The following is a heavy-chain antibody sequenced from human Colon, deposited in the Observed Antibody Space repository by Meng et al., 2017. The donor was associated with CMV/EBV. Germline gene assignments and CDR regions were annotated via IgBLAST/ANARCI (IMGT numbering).Heavy chain of an antibody. V-gene: IGHV3-23*01. J-gene: IGHJ4*02. CDR2: ISGSGGSI. Sequence: GESLKISCAASGFTFSSYAMHWVRQAPGRGPEWVSGISGSGGSIKYADSVKGRFTITRDNSKNTLYLQMDSLRVEDTAVYHCAKDLRITVFGVAPVWGQGTPVTVSS. CDR3: AKDLRITVFGVAPV. CDR1: GFTFSSYA. D-gene: IGHD3-3*01.